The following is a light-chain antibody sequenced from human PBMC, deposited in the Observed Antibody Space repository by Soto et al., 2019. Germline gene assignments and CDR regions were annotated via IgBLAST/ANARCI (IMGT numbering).Light chain of an antibody. V-gene: IGKV1-5*01. CDR3: QQYNSYSPT. CDR1: QSISSW. CDR2: DAS. J-gene: IGKJ1*01. Sequence: DIQMTQSPSTLSASVGDRVTITCRASQSISSWLAWYQQKPGKAPKLLIYDASSLESGVPSRFSGSGSGTEFTLPISSLQPDDFAPYYCQQYNSYSPTFGQGTKVEIK.